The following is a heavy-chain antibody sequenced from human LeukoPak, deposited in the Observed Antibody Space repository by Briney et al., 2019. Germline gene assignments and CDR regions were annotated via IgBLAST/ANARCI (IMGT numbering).Heavy chain of an antibody. CDR3: AKESGRGTYDL. CDR1: GASISATNW. CDR2: VSHSEST. Sequence: SETLSLTCAVSGASISATNWWTWVRLPPGQGLEWIGEVSHSESTNYSPSLKGRLRLSVDRATNQISLKLTSVTAADTAIYYCAKESGRGTYDLWGPGTMVTVSS. V-gene: IGHV4-4*02. J-gene: IGHJ3*01. D-gene: IGHD3-10*01.